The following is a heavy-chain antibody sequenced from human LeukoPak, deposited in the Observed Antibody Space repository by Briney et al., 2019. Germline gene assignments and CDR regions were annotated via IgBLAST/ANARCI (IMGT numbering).Heavy chain of an antibody. V-gene: IGHV1-46*01. D-gene: IGHD2-2*02. CDR2: INPSGGST. CDR1: GYTFTSYY. CDR3: ARVSEDIVVVPAAIAY. J-gene: IGHJ4*02. Sequence: ASVKVSCKASGYTFTSYYMHWVRQAPGHGLGWMGIINPSGGSTSYAQKFQGRVTLTRDTSTSTVYMELSSLRSEDTAVYYCARVSEDIVVVPAAIAYWGQGTLVTVSS.